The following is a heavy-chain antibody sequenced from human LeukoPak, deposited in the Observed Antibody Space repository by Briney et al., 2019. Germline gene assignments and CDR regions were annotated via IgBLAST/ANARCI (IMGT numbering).Heavy chain of an antibody. CDR3: ARDYGDYVGYFDY. J-gene: IGHJ4*02. V-gene: IGHV3-30-3*01. CDR1: GFTFSSYA. D-gene: IGHD4-17*01. CDR2: ISYDGSNK. Sequence: GGSLRLSCAASGFTFSSYAMHWVRQAPGKGLEWVAVISYDGSNKYYADSVKGRFTISRGNSKNTLYLQMNSLRAGDTAVYYCARDYGDYVGYFDYWGQGTLVTVSS.